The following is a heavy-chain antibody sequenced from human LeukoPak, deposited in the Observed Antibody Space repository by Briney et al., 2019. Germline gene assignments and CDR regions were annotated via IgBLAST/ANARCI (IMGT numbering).Heavy chain of an antibody. J-gene: IGHJ6*02. CDR2: IYSGGFT. D-gene: IGHD3-22*01. V-gene: IGHV3-53*01. CDR3: ARATPYDSSGYYYLYYYGMDV. Sequence: GGSLRLPCAASGFTVSSSHMSWVRQPPGQGLEWVSVIYSGGFTSYAASVKGRFTISRDNSKNTLYLQMNSLRAEDTAVYYCARATPYDSSGYYYLYYYGMDVWGQGTTVTVSS. CDR1: GFTVSSSH.